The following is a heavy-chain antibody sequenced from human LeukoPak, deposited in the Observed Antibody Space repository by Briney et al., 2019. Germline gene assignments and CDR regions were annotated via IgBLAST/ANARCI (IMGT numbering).Heavy chain of an antibody. J-gene: IGHJ4*02. CDR1: GYSISSGYY. CDR2: IYHSGST. V-gene: IGHV4-38-2*02. D-gene: IGHD3-10*01. CDR3: ARVAREAGSGSYRFDY. Sequence: SETLSLTCTVSGYSISSGYYWGWIRQPPGKGLEWIGSIYHSGSTYYNPSLKSRVTISVDTSKNQFSLKLSSVTAADTAVYYCARVAREAGSGSYRFDYWGQGTLVTVSS.